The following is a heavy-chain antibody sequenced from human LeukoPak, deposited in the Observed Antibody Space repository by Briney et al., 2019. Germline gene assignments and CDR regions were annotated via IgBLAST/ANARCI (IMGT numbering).Heavy chain of an antibody. J-gene: IGHJ4*02. CDR3: AKDRGYYGSGSYYIFDY. CDR1: AFTFSSYG. Sequence: GGSLRLSCAASAFTFSSYGMHWVRQAPGKGLEWVALISYDGSDKDYAKSVKGRFTISRDNSKNTLYLQMNSLRAEDTAVYYCAKDRGYYGSGSYYIFDYWGQGTLVTVSS. CDR2: ISYDGSDK. V-gene: IGHV3-30*18. D-gene: IGHD3-10*01.